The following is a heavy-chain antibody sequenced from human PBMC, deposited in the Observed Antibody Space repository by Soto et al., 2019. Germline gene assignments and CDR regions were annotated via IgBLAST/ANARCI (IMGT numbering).Heavy chain of an antibody. J-gene: IGHJ4*02. CDR3: ARDTWAQWLPNNAY. D-gene: IGHD6-19*01. V-gene: IGHV1-69*08. CDR1: GGSITNYT. Sequence: QVQMVQSGAEVKKPGSSVKVSCRLSGGSITNYTFSWVRRAPGQGLEWMGRIVQILGTASQAQTFQGRVTNTADKLTNTAHMEVDSLTSEDTAIYYCARDTWAQWLPNNAYWGQGTLVTVSS. CDR2: IVQILGTA.